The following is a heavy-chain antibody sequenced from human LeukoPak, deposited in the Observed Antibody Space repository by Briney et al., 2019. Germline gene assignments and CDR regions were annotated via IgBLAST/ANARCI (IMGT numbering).Heavy chain of an antibody. CDR3: AKGSSPPSHYFDY. Sequence: GGSLRLSCGAPGFTFSSYGMHWVRQAPGKGLEWVAFIRNDGRNKYYADSVKGRFTISRDNSKNTLYLQMNSLRAEDTAVYYCAKGSSPPSHYFDYWGRGTLVTVSS. J-gene: IGHJ4*02. CDR1: GFTFSSYG. CDR2: IRNDGRNK. V-gene: IGHV3-30*02.